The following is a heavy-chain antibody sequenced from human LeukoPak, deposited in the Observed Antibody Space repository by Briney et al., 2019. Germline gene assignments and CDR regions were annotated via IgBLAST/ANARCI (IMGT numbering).Heavy chain of an antibody. CDR1: GFTFSSYS. J-gene: IGHJ4*02. V-gene: IGHV3-21*04. Sequence: GGSLRLSCAASGFTFSSYSMNWVRQAPGKGLEWVSSISSSSSYIYYADSVKGRFTISRDNSKNTLYLQMNSLRAEDTAVYYCAKPKDSSGWYYFDYWGQGTLVTVSS. CDR2: ISSSSSYI. D-gene: IGHD6-19*01. CDR3: AKPKDSSGWYYFDY.